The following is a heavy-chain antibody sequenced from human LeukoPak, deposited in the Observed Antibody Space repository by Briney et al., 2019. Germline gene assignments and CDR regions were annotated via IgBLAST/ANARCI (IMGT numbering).Heavy chain of an antibody. CDR3: ATDAWGLRRSSYDY. D-gene: IGHD1-26*01. CDR1: GFTFDDYA. J-gene: IGHJ4*02. Sequence: PGGSLRLSCAASGFTFDDYAMHWVRQAPGKGLEWVSGISWISGSIGYADSVKGRFTISRDNAKNSLYLQMNRRRAEDTALYYGATDAWGLRRSSYDYWGQGTLVTVSS. CDR2: ISWISGSI. V-gene: IGHV3-9*01.